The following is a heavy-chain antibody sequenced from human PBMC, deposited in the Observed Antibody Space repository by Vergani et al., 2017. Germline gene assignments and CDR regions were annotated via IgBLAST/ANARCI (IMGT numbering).Heavy chain of an antibody. V-gene: IGHV1-2*02. CDR2: INPNSGGT. J-gene: IGHJ3*02. D-gene: IGHD3-16*01. CDR1: GYTFTGYY. Sequence: QVQLVQSGAEVKKPGASVKVSCKASGYTFTGYYMHWVRQAPGQGLEWMGWINPNSGGTNYAQKFQGRVTMTRDTSISTAYMELSRLRSDDTAVYYCARVFGGVRESADAFDIWGQGTMVTVSS. CDR3: ARVFGGVRESADAFDI.